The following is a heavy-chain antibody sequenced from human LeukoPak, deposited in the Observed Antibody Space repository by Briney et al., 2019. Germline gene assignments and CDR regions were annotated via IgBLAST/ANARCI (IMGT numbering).Heavy chain of an antibody. Sequence: PGGSLRLSCAASGFTFSNAWMNWVRQAPGKGLEWVSSISSSSSYIYYADSVKGRFTISRDNAKNSLYLQMNSLRAEDTAVYYCARDQGGYYDSSGYYPWGQGTLVTVSS. D-gene: IGHD3-22*01. V-gene: IGHV3-21*01. J-gene: IGHJ5*02. CDR1: GFTFSNAW. CDR3: ARDQGGYYDSSGYYP. CDR2: ISSSSSYI.